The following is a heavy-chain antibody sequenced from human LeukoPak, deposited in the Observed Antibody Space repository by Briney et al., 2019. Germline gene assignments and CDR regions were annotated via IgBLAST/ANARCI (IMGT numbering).Heavy chain of an antibody. J-gene: IGHJ4*02. CDR1: GGSISSNSYY. D-gene: IGHD6-19*01. CDR3: ARHDSIAVAGTAPFFDY. Sequence: SETLSLTCTVSGGSISSNSYYWGRIPQPPGKGLEWIGSIYYSGSTNYNPSLKSRVTISVDTSKNQFSLKLSSVTAADTAVYYCARHDSIAVAGTAPFFDYWGQGTLVTVSS. V-gene: IGHV4-39*01. CDR2: IYYSGST.